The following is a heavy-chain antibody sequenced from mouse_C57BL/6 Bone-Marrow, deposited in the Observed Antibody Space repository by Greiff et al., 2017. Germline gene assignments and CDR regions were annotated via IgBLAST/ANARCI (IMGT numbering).Heavy chain of an antibody. Sequence: VHLVESGPGLVQPSQSLSITCTVSGFSLTSYGVHWVRQSPGKGLEWLGVIWSGGSTDYNAAFISRLSISKDNSKSQVFFKMNSLQADDTAIYYCARNGYDYDEYFDVWGTGTTVTVSS. V-gene: IGHV2-2*01. CDR2: IWSGGST. D-gene: IGHD2-4*01. CDR3: ARNGYDYDEYFDV. CDR1: GFSLTSYG. J-gene: IGHJ1*03.